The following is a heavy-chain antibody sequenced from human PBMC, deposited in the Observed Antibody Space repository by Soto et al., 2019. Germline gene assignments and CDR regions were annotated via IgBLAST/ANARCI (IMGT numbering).Heavy chain of an antibody. CDR2: ISAYNGNT. CDR1: GYTFTSYG. CDR3: ARDSFVRGVIIEHFDY. D-gene: IGHD3-10*01. Sequence: QVQLGQSGAEVKKPGASVKVSCKASGYTFTSYGISWVRQAPGQGLEWMGWISAYNGNTNYAQKLQGRVTMTTDTSTTAAYMELRSLRSDDTAVYYCARDSFVRGVIIEHFDYWGKGTLVTFSA. J-gene: IGHJ4*02. V-gene: IGHV1-18*01.